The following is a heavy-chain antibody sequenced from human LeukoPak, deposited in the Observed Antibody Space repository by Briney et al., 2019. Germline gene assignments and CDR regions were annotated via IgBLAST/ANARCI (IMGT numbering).Heavy chain of an antibody. CDR1: GFTFSSYW. V-gene: IGHV3-7*01. Sequence: AGGSLRLSCAASGFTFSSYWMSWVRQAPGKELEWVASIKQDGSEKYYVDSVKGRFTISRDNAKNSLYLQMNSLRAEDTALYYCARAPGEGWFDPWGQGALVTVSS. D-gene: IGHD4-17*01. CDR2: IKQDGSEK. J-gene: IGHJ5*02. CDR3: ARAPGEGWFDP.